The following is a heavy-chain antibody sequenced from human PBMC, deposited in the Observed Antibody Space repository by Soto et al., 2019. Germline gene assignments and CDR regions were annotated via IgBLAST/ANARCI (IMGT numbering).Heavy chain of an antibody. CDR3: AREPPIPYCSGGSCYRYFDY. V-gene: IGHV6-1*01. Sequence: SQTLSLTCAISGDSVSSNSAAWNWIRQSPSRGLEWLGRTYYRSKWYNDYAVSVKSRITINPDTSKNQFSLQLNSVTPEDTAVYYCAREPPIPYCSGGSCYRYFDYWGQGTLVTVSS. CDR1: GDSVSSNSAA. CDR2: TYYRSKWYN. J-gene: IGHJ4*02. D-gene: IGHD2-15*01.